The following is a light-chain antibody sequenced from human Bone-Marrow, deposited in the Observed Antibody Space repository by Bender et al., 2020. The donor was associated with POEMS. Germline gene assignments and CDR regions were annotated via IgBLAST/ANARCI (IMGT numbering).Light chain of an antibody. CDR3: QAWDSDTAI. V-gene: IGLV3-1*01. CDR2: QDD. CDR1: ELGGKF. J-gene: IGLJ2*01. Sequence: SYELTQPPSVSVSPGQTAYITCSGDELGGKFLSWYQQRPGQSPILVIYQDDKRPSGIPERFSGSNSGTTATLTVSGTQTVDEADYYCQAWDSDTAIFGGGTKLTVL.